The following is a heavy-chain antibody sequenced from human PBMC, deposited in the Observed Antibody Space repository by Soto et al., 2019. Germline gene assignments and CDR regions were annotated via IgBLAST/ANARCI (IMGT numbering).Heavy chain of an antibody. Sequence: QVQLVESGGGVVQPGRSLRLSCAASGFTFSSYAMHWVRQAPGKGLEWVAVISYDGSNKYYADSVKGRFTISRDNSKNTLYLQMNSLRAEDTAVYYCARDKSIAALVNWFDPWGQGTLVTVSS. CDR1: GFTFSSYA. D-gene: IGHD6-6*01. V-gene: IGHV3-30-3*01. J-gene: IGHJ5*02. CDR3: ARDKSIAALVNWFDP. CDR2: ISYDGSNK.